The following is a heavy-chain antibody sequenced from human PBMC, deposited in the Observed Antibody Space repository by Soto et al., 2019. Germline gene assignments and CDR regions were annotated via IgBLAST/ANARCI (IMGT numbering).Heavy chain of an antibody. J-gene: IGHJ5*02. CDR1: GGSISSGGYS. CDR3: ARDQLEGNWFDP. V-gene: IGHV4-30-2*01. CDR2: IYHSGGT. D-gene: IGHD1-1*01. Sequence: QLQLQESGSGLVKPSQTLSLTCAVSGGSISSGGYSWNWIRQPPGKGLEWIGYIYHSGGTYYNPSLKSRVTISVDKSKHQFSLKLTSVTAADTAVYYCARDQLEGNWFDPWGQGTLVTVSS.